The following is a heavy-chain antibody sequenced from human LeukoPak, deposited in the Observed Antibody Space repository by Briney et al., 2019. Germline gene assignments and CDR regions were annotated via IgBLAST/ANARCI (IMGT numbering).Heavy chain of an antibody. CDR3: ARDYDFWSGRMAHYYGVDV. CDR2: INPSGGST. J-gene: IGHJ6*02. Sequence: ASVKVSCKASGYTFTSYYMHWVRQAPGQGLEWMGIINPSGGSTSYAQKFQGRVTMTRDTSTSTVYMELSSLRSEDTAVYYCARDYDFWSGRMAHYYGVDVWGQGTTVTVSS. CDR1: GYTFTSYY. V-gene: IGHV1-46*01. D-gene: IGHD3-3*01.